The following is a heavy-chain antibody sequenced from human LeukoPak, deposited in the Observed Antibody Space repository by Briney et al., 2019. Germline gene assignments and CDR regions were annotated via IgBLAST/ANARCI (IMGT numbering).Heavy chain of an antibody. Sequence: GGSLRLSCIAAGFSLSDLNMNWVRQAPGKGLEWISSISSSSSTIYYADSVKGRFTISRDNAKNSVFLQMNSLRDDDTSLYYCARGFGYYDSWGQGTLVAVSS. CDR2: ISSSSSTI. CDR3: ARGFGYYDS. CDR1: GFSLSDLN. D-gene: IGHD3-16*01. J-gene: IGHJ4*02. V-gene: IGHV3-48*02.